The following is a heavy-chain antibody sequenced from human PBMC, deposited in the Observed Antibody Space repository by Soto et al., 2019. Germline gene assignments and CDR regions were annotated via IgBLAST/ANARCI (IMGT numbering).Heavy chain of an antibody. CDR2: IIPIFGTA. CDR1: GGTFSSYA. J-gene: IGHJ4*02. CDR3: AGSSGYSDPFDY. Sequence: VASVKVSCKASGGTFSSYAISWVRQAPGQGLEWMGGIIPIFGTANYAQKFQGRVTITADESTSTAYMELSSLRSEDTAVYYCAGSSGYSDPFDYWGQGTLVTVSS. V-gene: IGHV1-69*13. D-gene: IGHD3-22*01.